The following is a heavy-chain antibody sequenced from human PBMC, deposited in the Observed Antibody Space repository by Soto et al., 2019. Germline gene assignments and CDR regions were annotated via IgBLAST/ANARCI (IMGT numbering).Heavy chain of an antibody. CDR3: ARVGGGGMDV. V-gene: IGHV3-30-3*01. CDR2: ISYDGSNK. Sequence: GGSLRLSCAASGFTFSSYAMHWVRQAPGKGLEWVAVISYDGSNKYDADSVKGRFTISRDNSKNTLYLQMNSLRAEDTAVDYWARVGGGGMDVWGQGTTVTVSS. J-gene: IGHJ6*02. D-gene: IGHD3-16*01. CDR1: GFTFSSYA.